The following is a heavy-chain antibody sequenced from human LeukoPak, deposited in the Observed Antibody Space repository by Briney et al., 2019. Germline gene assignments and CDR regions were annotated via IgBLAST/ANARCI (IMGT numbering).Heavy chain of an antibody. CDR3: ARGKFGDPLNY. V-gene: IGHV3-11*01. Sequence: GGSLRLSCAASGFTFSDYYMSWIRQAPGKGLEWVSYISSSGSTIYYADSVKGRFTISRDTSKNTVDLLMNNVRAEDTALYYCARGKFGDPLNYWGQGTLVTVSS. J-gene: IGHJ4*02. CDR2: ISSSGSTI. CDR1: GFTFSDYY. D-gene: IGHD3-10*01.